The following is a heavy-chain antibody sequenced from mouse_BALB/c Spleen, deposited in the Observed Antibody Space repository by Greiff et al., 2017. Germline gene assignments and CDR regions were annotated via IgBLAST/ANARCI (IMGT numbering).Heavy chain of an antibody. CDR1: GYAFTSYN. Sequence: VQLKESGPELVKPGASVKVSCKASGYAFTSYNMYWVKQSHGKSLEWIGYIDPYNGGTSYNQKFKGKATLTVDRSSSTAYMHLNSLTSEDSAVYYCARDYGYEGWFAYWGQGTLVTVSA. D-gene: IGHD2-2*01. J-gene: IGHJ3*01. CDR2: IDPYNGGT. CDR3: ARDYGYEGWFAY. V-gene: IGHV1S135*01.